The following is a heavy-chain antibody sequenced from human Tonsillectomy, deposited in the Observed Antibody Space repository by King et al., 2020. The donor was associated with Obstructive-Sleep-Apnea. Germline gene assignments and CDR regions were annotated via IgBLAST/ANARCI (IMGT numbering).Heavy chain of an antibody. D-gene: IGHD3-10*01. Sequence: VQLVESGGGLVQPGRSLRLSCVASGFTFSNYAMSWARQAPGKGLEWVSAISYSGTYTYNADSVKGRFTISRDNSKNTLLLQMNSLRAEDTAVYYCAGWFGEFLFGYWGQGTLVTVSS. CDR3: AGWFGEFLFGY. CDR2: ISYSGTYT. J-gene: IGHJ4*02. CDR1: GFTFSNYA. V-gene: IGHV3-23*04.